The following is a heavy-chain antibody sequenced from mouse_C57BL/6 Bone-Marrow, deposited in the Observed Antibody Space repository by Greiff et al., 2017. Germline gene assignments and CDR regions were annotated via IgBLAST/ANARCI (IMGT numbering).Heavy chain of an antibody. J-gene: IGHJ1*03. CDR3: ARRGYYYGSSHDV. V-gene: IGHV1-81*01. D-gene: IGHD1-1*01. CDR1: GYTFTSYG. Sequence: VKLMESGAELARPGASVKLSCKASGYTFTSYGISWVKQRTGQGLEWIGEIYPRSGNTYYNEKFKGKATLTADKSSSTAYMELRSLTSEDSAVYFCARRGYYYGSSHDVWGTGTTVTVSS. CDR2: IYPRSGNT.